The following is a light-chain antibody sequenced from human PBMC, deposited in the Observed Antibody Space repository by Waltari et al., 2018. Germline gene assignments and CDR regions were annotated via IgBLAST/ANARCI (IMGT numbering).Light chain of an antibody. CDR1: SSHIGTNT. CDR2: SNN. J-gene: IGLJ6*01. CDR3: AAWDDSLNGNV. V-gene: IGLV1-44*01. Sequence: QSVLPQPPSASGTPGQRVTISCSGSSSHIGTNTVNWYQQVPGTAPKLLIYSNNQRASGVPDRFSGSKSGTSASLAISGLQSADEADYYCAAWDDSLNGNVFGSGTKVTVL.